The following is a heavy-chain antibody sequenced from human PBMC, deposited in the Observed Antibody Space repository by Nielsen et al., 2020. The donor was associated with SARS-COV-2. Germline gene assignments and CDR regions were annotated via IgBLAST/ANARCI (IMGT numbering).Heavy chain of an antibody. CDR2: ISGSGGST. CDR1: GFNVSNTF. J-gene: IGHJ1*01. V-gene: IGHV3-23*01. CDR3: AKDPRSTVPRGYFQH. D-gene: IGHD4-17*01. Sequence: GGSLRLSCAAFGFNVSNTFMTWVRQAPGKGLEWVSAISGSGGSTYYADSVKGRFTISRDNSKNTLYLQMNSLRAEDTAVYYCAKDPRSTVPRGYFQHWGQGTLVTVSS.